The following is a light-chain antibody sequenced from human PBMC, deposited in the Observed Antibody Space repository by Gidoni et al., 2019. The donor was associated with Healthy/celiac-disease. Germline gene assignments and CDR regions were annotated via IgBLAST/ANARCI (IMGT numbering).Light chain of an antibody. Sequence: EIVMTQSPATLSVSPGERATLSCRASQSVSSNLAWYQQKPGQAPRLLIYGASTRATGIPARFSGSGSGTELTLTISSLQSEDFAVYYCQYSKTFGQGTKVEIK. CDR2: GAS. CDR3: QYSKT. V-gene: IGKV3-15*01. CDR1: QSVSSN. J-gene: IGKJ1*01.